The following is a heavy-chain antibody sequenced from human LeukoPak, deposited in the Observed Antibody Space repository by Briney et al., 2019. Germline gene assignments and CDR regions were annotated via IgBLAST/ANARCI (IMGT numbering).Heavy chain of an antibody. J-gene: IGHJ4*02. Sequence: PGGSLRLSCAASGFTFSSYGMHWVRQAPGKGLEWVSVIWYDGSNKYYVDSVKGRFTISRDNSKNTLYLQMNSLRAEDTAVYYCAKTRPLDSSSWSHGDYWGQGTLVTVSS. CDR2: IWYDGSNK. D-gene: IGHD6-13*01. CDR1: GFTFSSYG. V-gene: IGHV3-33*06. CDR3: AKTRPLDSSSWSHGDY.